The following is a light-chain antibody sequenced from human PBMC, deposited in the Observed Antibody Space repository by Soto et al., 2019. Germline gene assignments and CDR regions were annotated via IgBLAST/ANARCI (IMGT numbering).Light chain of an antibody. CDR2: EVS. CDR1: SSDVGGYNL. Sequence: QSALTQPASVSGSPGQSITISCTGTSSDVGGYNLVSWYQQYPGEAPKLIFYEVSKRPSGLSSRFSGSKSGNTASLTISGLQADDEADYYCCSYASAGTWVFGGGTKVTVL. J-gene: IGLJ3*02. V-gene: IGLV2-23*02. CDR3: CSYASAGTWV.